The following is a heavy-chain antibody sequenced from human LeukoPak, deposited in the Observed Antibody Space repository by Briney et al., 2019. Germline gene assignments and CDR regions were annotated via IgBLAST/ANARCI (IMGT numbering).Heavy chain of an antibody. Sequence: GGSLRLSCAASGFTFSTYWMSWVRQAPGQGLEWVANIKQDGGEKYYVDSVKGRFTISRDNAKNSLFLQMNSLRAEDTAVYYCARDPPRGFGESFDYWGQGTLVTVSS. CDR3: ARDPPRGFGESFDY. V-gene: IGHV3-7*01. CDR1: GFTFSTYW. D-gene: IGHD3-10*01. CDR2: IKQDGGEK. J-gene: IGHJ4*02.